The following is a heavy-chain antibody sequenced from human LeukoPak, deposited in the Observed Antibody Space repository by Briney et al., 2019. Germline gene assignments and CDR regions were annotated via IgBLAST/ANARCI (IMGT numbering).Heavy chain of an antibody. Sequence: PSETLSLTCVVSGGSVSCYYWGWIRQPPGRGLEWIGYVYYSGSTNYNPSFKSRITISVDTSRNQFSLQLSSVTAADTAVYYCARDLRYCSGGSCQNWFDPWGQGTLVTVSS. V-gene: IGHV4-59*02. CDR2: VYYSGST. D-gene: IGHD2-15*01. J-gene: IGHJ5*02. CDR1: GGSVSCYY. CDR3: ARDLRYCSGGSCQNWFDP.